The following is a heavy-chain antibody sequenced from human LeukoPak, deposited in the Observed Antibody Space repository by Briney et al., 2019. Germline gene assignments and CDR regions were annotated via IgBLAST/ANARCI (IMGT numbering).Heavy chain of an antibody. CDR2: INPNSGGT. D-gene: IGHD6-13*01. V-gene: IGHV1-2*02. Sequence: ASVKVSCKASGYTFTGYYMHWVRQAPAQGLEWMGWINPNSGGTNYAQKFQGRVTMTRDTSISTAYMELSRLRSDDTAVYYCARDATIAADQFDYWGQGTLVTVSS. J-gene: IGHJ4*02. CDR3: ARDATIAADQFDY. CDR1: GYTFTGYY.